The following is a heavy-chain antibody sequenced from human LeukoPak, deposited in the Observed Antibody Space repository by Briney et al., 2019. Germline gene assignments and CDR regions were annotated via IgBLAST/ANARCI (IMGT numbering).Heavy chain of an antibody. Sequence: GGSLRLSCAASGFTFSSHWMHWVRQVPGKGLLWVSRVNNDGSSTKYADSVKGRFTISRDNAKNTLYLQMNSLRAEDTAVYYCAAEVATIFYYYYGMDVWGQGTTVTVSS. CDR1: GFTFSSHW. D-gene: IGHD5-12*01. CDR2: VNNDGSST. CDR3: AAEVATIFYYYYGMDV. V-gene: IGHV3-74*03. J-gene: IGHJ6*02.